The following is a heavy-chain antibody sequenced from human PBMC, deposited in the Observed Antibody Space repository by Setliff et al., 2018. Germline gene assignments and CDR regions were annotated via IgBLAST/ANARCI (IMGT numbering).Heavy chain of an antibody. CDR2: MSHTSMI. CDR3: ARDLDWAFNWGGNDAFDI. CDR1: GFTFSSYW. D-gene: IGHD7-27*01. J-gene: IGHJ3*02. Sequence: GGSLRLSCAASGFTFSSYWMSWVRQAPGKGLEWVSYMSHTSMIYYADSVKGRFTISRDSAKNSLYLQLNSLRAEDTAMYYCARDLDWAFNWGGNDAFDIWGQGTMVTVSS. V-gene: IGHV3-48*01.